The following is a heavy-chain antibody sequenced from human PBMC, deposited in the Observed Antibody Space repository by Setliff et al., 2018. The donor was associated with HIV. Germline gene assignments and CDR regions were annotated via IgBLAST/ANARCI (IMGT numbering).Heavy chain of an antibody. CDR2: ISAYNGNT. CDR1: GYIFANYG. CDR3: GLTTILGGPFDY. J-gene: IGHJ4*02. Sequence: ASVKVSCKASGYIFANYGISWVRQAPGQGLEWMGWISAYNGNTKYAQKLQGRVTMTTDTSTSTAYMELSSLTSEDTAVYYCGLTTILGGPFDYWGQGTLVTVSS. V-gene: IGHV1-18*01. D-gene: IGHD4-17*01.